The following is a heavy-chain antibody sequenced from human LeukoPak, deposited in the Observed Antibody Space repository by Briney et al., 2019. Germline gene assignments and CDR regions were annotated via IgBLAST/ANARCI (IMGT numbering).Heavy chain of an antibody. J-gene: IGHJ4*02. Sequence: GGSLRLSCAASGFTVSSNSMSWVRQAPGKGLEWVSFIYSDNTHYSDSVRGRFTISRDNSKNTLYLQMNSLRAEDTAVYYCARRAGAYSHPYDYWGQGTLVTVSS. CDR3: ARRAGAYSHPYDY. V-gene: IGHV3-53*01. CDR1: GFTVSSNS. D-gene: IGHD4/OR15-4a*01. CDR2: IYSDNT.